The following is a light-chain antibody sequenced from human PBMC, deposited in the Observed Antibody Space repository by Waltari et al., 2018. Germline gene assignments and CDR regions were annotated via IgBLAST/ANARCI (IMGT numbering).Light chain of an antibody. CDR3: CSDTSRSTYV. Sequence: QSALTPPASVSGFLGPWVTISCAGSRSDIGPHNYFSWYQQHPGRAPKLIIYDVNKRPSGVSDRFSGSKSGNTASLTISGLHAEDEAEYYCCSDTSRSTYVFGTGTEVTVL. V-gene: IGLV2-14*01. CDR1: RSDIGPHNY. CDR2: DVN. J-gene: IGLJ1*01.